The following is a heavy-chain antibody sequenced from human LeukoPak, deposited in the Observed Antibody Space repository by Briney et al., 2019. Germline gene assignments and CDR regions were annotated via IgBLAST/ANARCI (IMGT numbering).Heavy chain of an antibody. D-gene: IGHD3-3*01. CDR1: GGSISSSNW. CDR3: ARGGYDFWKPQYMDV. V-gene: IGHV4-4*02. Sequence: MPSGTLSLTCAVSGGSISSSNWWSWVRQPPGKGLEWIGEIYHSGSTNYNPSLKSRVTISVDRSKNQFSLKLSPVTAADTAVYYCARGGYDFWKPQYMDVWGKGTTVTVSS. CDR2: IYHSGST. J-gene: IGHJ6*03.